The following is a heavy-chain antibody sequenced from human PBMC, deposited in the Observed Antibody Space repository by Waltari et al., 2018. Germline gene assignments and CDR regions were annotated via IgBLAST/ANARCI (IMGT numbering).Heavy chain of an antibody. J-gene: IGHJ4*02. V-gene: IGHV4-4*02. Sequence: QLQLQQSGPGLVKPSESLFLSCAVSGDSVSNNYWWSWVRQPPGKGLEWIGQIHGTGKTNYNPSLVGRVSVSMDTSNNQFALSVTSPTAADTAVYFCARDRGRGLYLDSWGQGTLVTVS. CDR3: ARDRGRGLYLDS. D-gene: IGHD1-26*01. CDR1: GDSVSNNYW. CDR2: IHGTGKT.